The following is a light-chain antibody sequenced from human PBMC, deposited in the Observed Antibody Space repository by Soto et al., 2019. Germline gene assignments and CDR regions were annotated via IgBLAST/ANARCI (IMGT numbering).Light chain of an antibody. Sequence: DIQMTQSPSSLSASVGARVTITCRASQSISTYLNWYQQKPGKAPKVLIYAASSLQSGVPSRFSGSGSGTHFPLTISSLQPEDFASYYCQQSYSSPPAFGGGTKVEIK. CDR3: QQSYSSPPA. J-gene: IGKJ4*01. V-gene: IGKV1-39*01. CDR2: AAS. CDR1: QSISTY.